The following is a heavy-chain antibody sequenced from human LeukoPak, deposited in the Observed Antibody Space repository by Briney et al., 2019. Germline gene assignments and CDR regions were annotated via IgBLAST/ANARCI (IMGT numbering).Heavy chain of an antibody. CDR2: IYYSGST. CDR3: ARGGRYYYGSSGYFDY. J-gene: IGHJ4*02. D-gene: IGHD3-22*01. CDR1: GGSISSYY. V-gene: IGHV4-59*01. Sequence: SETLSLTCTVSGGSISSYYWSWIRQPPGKGLEWIGYIYYSGSTNYNPSLKSRVTISVDTSKNQFSLKLSSVTAADTAVYYCARGGRYYYGSSGYFDYWGQGTLVTVSS.